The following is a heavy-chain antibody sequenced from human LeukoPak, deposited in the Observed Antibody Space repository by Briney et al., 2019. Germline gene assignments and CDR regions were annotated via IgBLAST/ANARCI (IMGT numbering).Heavy chain of an antibody. CDR3: AKDATMVRGGMDV. J-gene: IGHJ6*02. CDR1: GFTFSSYG. D-gene: IGHD3-10*01. CDR2: ISYDGSNK. Sequence: PGGSLRLSCAASGFTFSSYGMHWVRQAPGKGLEWVAVISYDGSNKYYADSVKGRFTISRDNSKNTLHLQMNSLRAEDTAVYYCAKDATMVRGGMDVWGQGTTVTVSS. V-gene: IGHV3-30*18.